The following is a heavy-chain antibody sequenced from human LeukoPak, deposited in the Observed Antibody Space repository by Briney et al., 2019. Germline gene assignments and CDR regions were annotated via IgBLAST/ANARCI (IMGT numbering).Heavy chain of an antibody. CDR1: GGSFSGYY. CDR2: INHSGST. D-gene: IGHD1-26*01. V-gene: IGHV4-34*01. Sequence: SETLSLTCAVYGGSFSGYYWSWIRQPPGKGLEWIGEINHSGSTNYNPSLKSRVTISVDTSKNQFSLKLSSVTAADTAVYYCARGVLRSGSSYESPAHDAFDIWGQGTMVTVSS. J-gene: IGHJ3*02. CDR3: ARGVLRSGSSYESPAHDAFDI.